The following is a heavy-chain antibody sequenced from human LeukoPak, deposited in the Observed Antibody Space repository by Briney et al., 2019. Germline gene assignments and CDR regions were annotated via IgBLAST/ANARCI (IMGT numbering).Heavy chain of an antibody. V-gene: IGHV3-7*01. Sequence: PGGSLRLSCAASGFTFSSYWMSWVSQAPGKGLEWVANIKQDGSEKYYVDSVKGRFTISRDNAKNSLYLQMNSLRAEDTAVYYCASTGIAVAGIGSYYFDSWGQGTLVTVSS. J-gene: IGHJ4*02. CDR2: IKQDGSEK. D-gene: IGHD6-19*01. CDR1: GFTFSSYW. CDR3: ASTGIAVAGIGSYYFDS.